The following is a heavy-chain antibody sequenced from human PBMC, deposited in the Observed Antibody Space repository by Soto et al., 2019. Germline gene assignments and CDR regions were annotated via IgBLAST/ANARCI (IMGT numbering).Heavy chain of an antibody. CDR3: AKDATAGTTATFDY. V-gene: IGHV3-33*06. J-gene: IGHJ4*02. Sequence: QVQLVESGGGVVQPGRSLRLSCAASGFTFSSYGMHWVRQAPGKGLEWVAVIWYDGSNKYYADSVKGRFTISRDNSKNTLYLQMNSLRAEDTAVYYCAKDATAGTTATFDYWGQGTLVTVSS. D-gene: IGHD1-1*01. CDR2: IWYDGSNK. CDR1: GFTFSSYG.